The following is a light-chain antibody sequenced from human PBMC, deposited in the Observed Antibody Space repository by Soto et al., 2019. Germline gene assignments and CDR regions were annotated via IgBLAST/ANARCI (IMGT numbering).Light chain of an antibody. Sequence: DIQMTPSPSSLSASVGDRVTITCHASQDISNYLNWYQQKPGKAPKLLIYDASNLETGVPSRFSGSGSGTDFTFTISSLQPEDIATYYCQQYDNLWTFGQGTKVDIK. J-gene: IGKJ1*01. V-gene: IGKV1-33*01. CDR3: QQYDNLWT. CDR2: DAS. CDR1: QDISNY.